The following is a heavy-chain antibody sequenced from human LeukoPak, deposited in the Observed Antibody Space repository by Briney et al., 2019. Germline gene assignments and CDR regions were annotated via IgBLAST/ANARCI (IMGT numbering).Heavy chain of an antibody. CDR2: INPDASVT. Sequence: GGSLRLPCAASGFTFSRFWFHWVRQVPGKGLVWVSRINPDASVTTYADSVKGRFTISRDNTKNTLYLQMNSLRAEDTAIYYCTRVGYIDEGIDYWGQGTLVTVSS. D-gene: IGHD5-24*01. CDR1: GFTFSRFW. V-gene: IGHV3-74*01. CDR3: TRVGYIDEGIDY. J-gene: IGHJ4*02.